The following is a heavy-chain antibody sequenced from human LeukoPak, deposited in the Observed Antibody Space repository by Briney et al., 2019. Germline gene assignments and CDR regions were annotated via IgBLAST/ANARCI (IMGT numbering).Heavy chain of an antibody. D-gene: IGHD3-22*01. V-gene: IGHV1-18*01. CDR2: ISAYNGNT. Sequence: ASVKVSCKASGYTFTSYGISWVRQAPGQGLEWMGWISAYNGNTNYAQKLQGRVTMTTDTSTSTAYMELRSPRSDDTAVYYRARVTWGYYYDSSGYSYWGQGTLVTVSS. CDR1: GYTFTSYG. CDR3: ARVTWGYYYDSSGYSY. J-gene: IGHJ4*02.